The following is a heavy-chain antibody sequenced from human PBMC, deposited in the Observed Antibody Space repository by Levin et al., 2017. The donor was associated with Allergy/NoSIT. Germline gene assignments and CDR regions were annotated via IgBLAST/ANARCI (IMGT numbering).Heavy chain of an antibody. CDR1: TFSTYG. CDR2: ISVDGSLK. D-gene: IGHD3-10*01. J-gene: IGHJ3*02. Sequence: TFSTYGLHWFRQAPGKGLEWVAFISVDGSLKSYPDSVKGRFTISRDNSKNTLYLQMNSLGPEDTALYYCARERAITLVRLHMSFDMWGQGTMVTVSS. V-gene: IGHV3-30*19. CDR3: ARERAITLVRLHMSFDM.